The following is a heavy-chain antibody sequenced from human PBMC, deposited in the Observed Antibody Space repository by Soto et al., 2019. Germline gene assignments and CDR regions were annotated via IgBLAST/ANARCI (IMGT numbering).Heavy chain of an antibody. V-gene: IGHV1-8*01. CDR2: MNPNSSNT. Sequence: ASVKVSCKASGYTFSSYDINWVRQATGQGLEWMGWMNPNSSNTGYAQKFQGRVTMTRNTSISTAYMELSSLRSEDTAVYYCARVPRKATLRGVIWFDPWGQGTLVTVSS. J-gene: IGHJ5*02. CDR1: GYTFSSYD. D-gene: IGHD3-10*01. CDR3: ARVPRKATLRGVIWFDP.